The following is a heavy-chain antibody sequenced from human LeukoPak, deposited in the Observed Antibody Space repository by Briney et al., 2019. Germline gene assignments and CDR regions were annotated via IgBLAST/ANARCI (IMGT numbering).Heavy chain of an antibody. J-gene: IGHJ4*02. D-gene: IGHD3-10*01. Sequence: GGSLSLFCAVSGIILSKYGMSWVRQAPGKGLEWVAGISGRAGGTDYAASVKGRFTISSDNDKNTLYLKLNNLRAEDTAVYFCAKRGVVIRVILVGFYKEAYYFDSWGQGALVTVSS. CDR3: AKRGVVIRVILVGFYKEAYYFDS. CDR2: ISGRAGGT. V-gene: IGHV3-23*01. CDR1: GIILSKYG.